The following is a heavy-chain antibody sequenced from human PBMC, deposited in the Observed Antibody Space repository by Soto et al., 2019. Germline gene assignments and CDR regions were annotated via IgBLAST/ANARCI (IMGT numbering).Heavy chain of an antibody. CDR2: ISYDGSNK. D-gene: IGHD2-15*01. V-gene: IGHV3-30*18. CDR1: GFTFSSYG. CDR3: AKDGSGSGLDAFDI. Sequence: GGSLRLSCAASGFTFSSYGMHWVRQAPGKGLEWVAVISYDGSNKYYANSVKGRFTISRDNSKNTLYLQMNSLRAEDTAVYYCAKDGSGSGLDAFDIWGQGTMVTVSS. J-gene: IGHJ3*02.